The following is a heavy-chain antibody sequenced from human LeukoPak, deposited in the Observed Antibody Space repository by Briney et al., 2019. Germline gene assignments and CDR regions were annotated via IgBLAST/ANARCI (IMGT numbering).Heavy chain of an antibody. CDR3: ATDGFPPRYFDY. CDR2: LKGKTDGGTA. Sequence: PGRSLRLSCAASGFTFSNAWMSWVRQAPGKGLEWVGRLKGKTDGGTADYAAPVKGRFTFSRDDSKDTLYLQMNSLKTEDTALYYCATDGFPPRYFDYWGQGTLVTVSS. D-gene: IGHD5-12*01. CDR1: GFTFSNAW. V-gene: IGHV3-15*01. J-gene: IGHJ4*01.